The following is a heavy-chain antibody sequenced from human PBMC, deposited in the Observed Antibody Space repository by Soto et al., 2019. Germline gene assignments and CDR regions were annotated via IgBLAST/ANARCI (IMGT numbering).Heavy chain of an antibody. CDR1: GYSFTSYW. J-gene: IGHJ3*02. V-gene: IGHV5-51*01. Sequence: ESLKISCKGSGYSFTSYWIGWVRQMPGKGLEWMGIIYPGDSDTRYSPSFQGQVTISADKSISTAYLQWSSLKASDTAMYYCARHMLLTGDAGHAFDIWGQGTMVTVSS. CDR3: ARHMLLTGDAGHAFDI. CDR2: IYPGDSDT. D-gene: IGHD7-27*01.